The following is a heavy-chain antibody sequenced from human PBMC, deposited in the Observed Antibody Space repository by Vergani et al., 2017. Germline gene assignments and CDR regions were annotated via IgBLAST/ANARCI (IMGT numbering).Heavy chain of an antibody. CDR3: VYRKTQCGTTGCFDPVYYYYCLGG. CDR1: GFSLNTRGVS. CDR2: IYCNDDQ. V-gene: IGHV2-5*04. Sequence: QIPLKESGPTLVKPTQTLTLTCTFSGFSLNTRGVSVAWIRQPPGKALDWLVLIYCNDDQHYSPSLNNRVTITKETSNNQVVLTMTNMDYVDTGTYYCVYRKTQCGTTGCFDPVYYYYCLGGWGKGTTVTVSS. D-gene: IGHD1-1*01. J-gene: IGHJ6*03.